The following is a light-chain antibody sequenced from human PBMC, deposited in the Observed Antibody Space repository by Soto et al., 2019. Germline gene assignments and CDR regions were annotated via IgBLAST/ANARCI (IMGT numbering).Light chain of an antibody. Sequence: IQMTQSPSSLSASVGDRVTIICRASQSISTWLAWYQQKSGKAPKLLIYEASSLGSGVPSRLSGSGYGTEFNLTISSLQPDDFATYYCQQYNSYSETFGQGTKVDIK. CDR2: EAS. V-gene: IGKV1-5*03. CDR1: QSISTW. J-gene: IGKJ1*01. CDR3: QQYNSYSET.